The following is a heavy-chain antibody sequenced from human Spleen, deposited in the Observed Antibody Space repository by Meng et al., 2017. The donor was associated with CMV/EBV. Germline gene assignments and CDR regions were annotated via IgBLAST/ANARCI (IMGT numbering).Heavy chain of an antibody. CDR3: ARDPYFDY. Sequence: ASVKVSCKASGYNFIGYHIHWVRQAPGQGLEWMGWINPSSGVTKYAQRFQGRVTMTRDTSISTAYMELSSLRSDDTAVYYCARDPYFDYWGQGTLVTVSS. CDR2: INPSSGVT. J-gene: IGHJ4*02. V-gene: IGHV1-2*02. CDR1: GYNFIGYH.